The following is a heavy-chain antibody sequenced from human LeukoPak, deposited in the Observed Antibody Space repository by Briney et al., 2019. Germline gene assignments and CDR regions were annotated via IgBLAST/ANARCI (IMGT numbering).Heavy chain of an antibody. J-gene: IGHJ4*02. D-gene: IGHD3-22*01. V-gene: IGHV4-34*01. CDR1: GGSFSGYY. Sequence: SETLSLTCAVYGGSFSGYYWSWIRQPPGKGLEWIGEINHSGSTNYNPSLKSRVTISADTSKNQFSLKLSSVTAADMAVYYCARGRRRLYYDSSGYFNFDYWGQGTLVTVSS. CDR2: INHSGST. CDR3: ARGRRRLYYDSSGYFNFDY.